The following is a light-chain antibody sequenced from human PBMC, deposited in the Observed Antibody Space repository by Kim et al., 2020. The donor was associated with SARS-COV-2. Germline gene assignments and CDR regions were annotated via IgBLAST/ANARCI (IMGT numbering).Light chain of an antibody. V-gene: IGKV2-28*01. CDR1: QSLLYSNGDNY. CDR3: MQTLQTPT. Sequence: GETAAISCRARQSLLYSNGDNYVSWYMQKTGQSPQLLIYLVSNRASGVPDRFSGRGSGTDFTLKISRVEAEDVGVDFCMQTLQTPTFGQGTKLEI. CDR2: LVS. J-gene: IGKJ2*01.